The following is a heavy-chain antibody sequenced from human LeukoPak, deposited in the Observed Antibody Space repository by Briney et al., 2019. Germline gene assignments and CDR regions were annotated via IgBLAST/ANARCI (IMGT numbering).Heavy chain of an antibody. J-gene: IGHJ5*02. D-gene: IGHD6-19*01. CDR2: ISAYNGNT. V-gene: IGHV1-18*01. CDR3: ARDDLLGIAVAGGFDP. CDR1: GYTFTSYG. Sequence: GASVKVSYKASGYTFTSYGISWVRQAPGQGLEWMGWISAYNGNTNYAQKLQGRVTMTTDTSTSTAYMELRSLRSDDTAGYYCARDDLLGIAVAGGFDPWGQGTLVTVSS.